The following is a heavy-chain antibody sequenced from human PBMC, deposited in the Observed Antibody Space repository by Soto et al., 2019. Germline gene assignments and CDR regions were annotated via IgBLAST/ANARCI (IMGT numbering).Heavy chain of an antibody. CDR2: IIPIFGTA. CDR1: GGTFSSYA. D-gene: IGHD6-25*01. J-gene: IGHJ4*02. V-gene: IGHV1-69*13. Sequence: SVKVSFKASGGTFSSYAISWVRQAPGQGLEWMGGIIPIFGTANYAQKFQGRVTITADESTSTAYMELSSLRSEDTAVYYCAISGGAVSAAYFDYWGQGTLVTVSS. CDR3: AISGGAVSAAYFDY.